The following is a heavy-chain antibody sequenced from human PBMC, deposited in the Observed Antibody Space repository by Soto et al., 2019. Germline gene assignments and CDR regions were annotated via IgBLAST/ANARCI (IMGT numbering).Heavy chain of an antibody. CDR1: GYTFTSYY. D-gene: IGHD3-10*01. CDR3: VRDRRYYYGSGSYSTQFDY. V-gene: IGHV1-46*03. Sequence: ASVKVSCKASGYTFTSYYMHWVRQAPGQGLEWMGIINPSGGSTSYAQKFQGRVTMTRDTSTSTVYMELSSLRSEDTAVYYCVRDRRYYYGSGSYSTQFDYWGQGTLVTVSS. J-gene: IGHJ4*02. CDR2: INPSGGST.